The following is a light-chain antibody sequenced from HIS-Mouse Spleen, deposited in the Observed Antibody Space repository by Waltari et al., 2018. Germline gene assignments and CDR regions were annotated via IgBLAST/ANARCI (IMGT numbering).Light chain of an antibody. CDR3: QQYNSYSPKYT. Sequence: DIQMTQSPSTLSASVGDRVTITCRPSQSISSWLTWYQQKPGKAPKHLIYKASSLESGVPSRFSGSGSGTEFTLTISSLQPDDFATYYCQQYNSYSPKYTFGQGTKLEIK. CDR2: KAS. J-gene: IGKJ2*01. CDR1: QSISSW. V-gene: IGKV1-5*03.